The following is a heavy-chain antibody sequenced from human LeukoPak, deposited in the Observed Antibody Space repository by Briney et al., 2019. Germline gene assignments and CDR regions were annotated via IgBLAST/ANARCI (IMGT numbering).Heavy chain of an antibody. CDR1: GFTFSNYA. CDR3: AKATPDYGNYNWLDP. V-gene: IGHV3-23*01. D-gene: IGHD4-11*01. Sequence: PGGSLRLSCAASGFTFSNYAMIWLGQAPGKGLEPVIGFSGSGGYTYYADSVKCRFTISRDNFMNTLYLQMNSLRAENTAVYYCAKATPDYGNYNWLDPWGQGTLVTVSS. J-gene: IGHJ5*02. CDR2: FSGSGGYT.